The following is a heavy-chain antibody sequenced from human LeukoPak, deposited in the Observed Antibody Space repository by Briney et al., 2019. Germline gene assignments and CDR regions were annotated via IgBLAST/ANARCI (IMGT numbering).Heavy chain of an antibody. CDR3: ARPILTGYSRAFHI. CDR2: IYPGDSDA. V-gene: IGHV5-51*03. CDR1: GYSFTTYW. D-gene: IGHD3-9*01. J-gene: IGHJ3*02. Sequence: GESLKISCKGSGYSFTTYWIAWVRQMPGKGLEWMGIIYPGDSDARYSPSFQGQVSISVDKSITTAYLQWSSLKASDTAMYYCARPILTGYSRAFHIWGQGTMVTVSS.